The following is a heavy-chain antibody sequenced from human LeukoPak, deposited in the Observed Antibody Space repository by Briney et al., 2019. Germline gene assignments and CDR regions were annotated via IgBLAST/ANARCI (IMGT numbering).Heavy chain of an antibody. J-gene: IGHJ4*02. CDR2: ISAYNGNT. CDR1: GYTFTSYG. Sequence: ASVKVSCKASGYTFTSYGISWVRQAPGQGLEWMGWISAYNGNTNYAQKPQGRVTMTTDTSTSTAYMELRSLRSDDTAVYYCARDRYCSITSCYMLAIGYFDYWGQGTLVTVSS. V-gene: IGHV1-18*01. CDR3: ARDRYCSITSCYMLAIGYFDY. D-gene: IGHD2-2*02.